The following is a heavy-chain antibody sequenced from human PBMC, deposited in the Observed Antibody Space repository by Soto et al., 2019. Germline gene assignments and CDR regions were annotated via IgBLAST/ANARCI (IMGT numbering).Heavy chain of an antibody. CDR2: IYNGGGNT. J-gene: IGHJ4*02. V-gene: IGHV4-39*01. CDR3: AGGSSSACIDF. D-gene: IGHD6-25*01. CDR1: GDSITGDHYY. Sequence: SETLSLTCTVSGDSITGDHYYWGWIRQAPGKGLEWVGSIYNGGGNTYYTPSLKSRVTISVDTSKNQFFMRLHSVTATDTAVYFCAGGSSSACIDFWGQGTLVTVSS.